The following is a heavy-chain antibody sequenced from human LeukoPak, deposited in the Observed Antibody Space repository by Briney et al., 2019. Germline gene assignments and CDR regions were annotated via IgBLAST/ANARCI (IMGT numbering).Heavy chain of an antibody. J-gene: IGHJ4*02. CDR2: FDPEDGET. CDR1: GYTLTELS. CDR3: ATGPVIVVVNNNPFDY. D-gene: IGHD3-22*01. Sequence: GASVKVSCKVSGYTLTELSMHWVRQAPGKGLEWMGGFDPEDGETIYAQKFQGRVTMTEDTSTDTAYMELSSLRSEDTAVYYCATGPVIVVVNNNPFDYWGQGTLVTVSS. V-gene: IGHV1-24*01.